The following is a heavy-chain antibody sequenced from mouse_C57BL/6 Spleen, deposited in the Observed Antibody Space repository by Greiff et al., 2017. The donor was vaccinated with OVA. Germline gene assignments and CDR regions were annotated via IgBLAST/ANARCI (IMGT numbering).Heavy chain of an antibody. V-gene: IGHV5-2*01. Sequence: DVQLMASWGGLVQPGESLTLSCESNEYEFPSHDMSWVRKTPEKRLELVAAINSDGGSTYYPDTMGSRYIISRDKTKKTLYLQMSSLRSEDTALYYCARQGLRGPWFAYWGQGTLVTVSA. D-gene: IGHD1-3*01. J-gene: IGHJ3*01. CDR3: ARQGLRGPWFAY. CDR1: EYEFPSHD. CDR2: INSDGGST.